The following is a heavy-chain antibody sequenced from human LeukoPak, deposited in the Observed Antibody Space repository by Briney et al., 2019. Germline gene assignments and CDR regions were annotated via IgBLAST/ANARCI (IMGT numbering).Heavy chain of an antibody. D-gene: IGHD3-22*01. Sequence: SETLSLTCTVSGGSISSYYWSWIRQPPGKGLEWIGYIYYSGSTNYNPSLKSRVTISVDTSKNQFSLKLSSVTAADTAVYYCASLTDYYDSSGYSTWGQGTLVTVSS. J-gene: IGHJ5*02. CDR3: ASLTDYYDSSGYST. CDR1: GGSISSYY. CDR2: IYYSGST. V-gene: IGHV4-59*12.